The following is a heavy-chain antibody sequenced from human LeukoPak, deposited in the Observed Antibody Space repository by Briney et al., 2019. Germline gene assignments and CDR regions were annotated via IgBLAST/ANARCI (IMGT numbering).Heavy chain of an antibody. CDR3: ARDFCSGGSCYPDAFDI. D-gene: IGHD2-15*01. CDR2: IWYDGTNT. V-gene: IGHV3-33*01. J-gene: IGHJ3*02. Sequence: PGRSLRLSCAASGFTFSSYGMHWVRQAPGKGLEWVAVIWYDGTNTYYADSVKGRFTISRDNSKNTLYLQMNSLRAEDTAVYYCARDFCSGGSCYPDAFDIWVQGTIVTVSS. CDR1: GFTFSSYG.